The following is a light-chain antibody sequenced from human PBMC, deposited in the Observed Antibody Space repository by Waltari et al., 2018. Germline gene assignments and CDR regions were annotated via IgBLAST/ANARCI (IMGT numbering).Light chain of an antibody. CDR1: QSVSRT. Sequence: EIVLTQSPGTLFLSPGEGATLSCRASQSVSRTLAWYQQKPGQAPRLLIYGASSRATGIPDRFSGSGSGTDFSLTISRLEPDHSAVYFCQHYVSLPATFGQGTKVEIK. V-gene: IGKV3-20*01. CDR3: QHYVSLPAT. J-gene: IGKJ1*01. CDR2: GAS.